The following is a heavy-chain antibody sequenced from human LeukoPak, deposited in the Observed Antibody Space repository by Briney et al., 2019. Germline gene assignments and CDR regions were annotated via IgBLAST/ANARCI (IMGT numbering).Heavy chain of an antibody. V-gene: IGHV3-33*01. CDR2: IWYDGSTE. CDR3: ARARCSGGSCYLVPFDY. CDR1: EFTFSYYG. D-gene: IGHD2-15*01. J-gene: IGHJ4*02. Sequence: GGSLRLSCAASEFTFSYYGMHWVRQAPGKGLEWVAVIWYDGSTEYYADSGKGRFTISRDNSKNTLYLQMNSLRAEDTALYYCARARCSGGSCYLVPFDYWGQGTLVTVSS.